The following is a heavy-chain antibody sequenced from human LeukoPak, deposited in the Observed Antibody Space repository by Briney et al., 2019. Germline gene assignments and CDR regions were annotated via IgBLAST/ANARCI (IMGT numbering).Heavy chain of an antibody. Sequence: SETLSLTCTVSGGSISSGGYYWSWIRQHPGKGLEWIGYIYYSGSTYYNPSLKSRVTISVDTSKNQFSLKLSSVTAADTAVYYCARGYGDSSPNDYLGQGTLVTVSS. CDR3: ARGYGDSSPNDY. V-gene: IGHV4-31*03. D-gene: IGHD4-17*01. J-gene: IGHJ4*02. CDR1: GGSISSGGYY. CDR2: IYYSGST.